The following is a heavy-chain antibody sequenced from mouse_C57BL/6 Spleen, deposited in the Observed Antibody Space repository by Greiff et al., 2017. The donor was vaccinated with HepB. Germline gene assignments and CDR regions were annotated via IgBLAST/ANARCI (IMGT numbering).Heavy chain of an antibody. CDR2: IYWDDDK. CDR1: GFSLSTSGMG. D-gene: IGHD1-1*01. CDR3: ARIYYYGSSYVRGDYAMDY. Sequence: QVTLKECGPGILQSSQTLSLTCSFSGFSLSTSGMGVSWIRQPSGKGLEWLAHIYWDDDKRYNPSLKSRLTISKDTSRNQVFLKITSVDTADTATYYCARIYYYGSSYVRGDYAMDYWGQGTSVTVSS. V-gene: IGHV8-12*01. J-gene: IGHJ4*01.